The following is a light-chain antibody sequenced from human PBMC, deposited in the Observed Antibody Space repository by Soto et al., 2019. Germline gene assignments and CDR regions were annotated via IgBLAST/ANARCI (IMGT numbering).Light chain of an antibody. CDR2: SDD. CDR1: SSNIGSNS. J-gene: IGLJ2*01. V-gene: IGLV1-44*01. CDR3: AAWDDNLNGL. Sequence: QPVLTQPPSASGTPGQRVTISCSGSSSNIGSNSVNWYQQVPGTAPKLLIYSDDQRPSGVPDRFSGSKSGTSASLAISGLQSEDEADYYCAAWDDNLNGLFGGGTKLTVL.